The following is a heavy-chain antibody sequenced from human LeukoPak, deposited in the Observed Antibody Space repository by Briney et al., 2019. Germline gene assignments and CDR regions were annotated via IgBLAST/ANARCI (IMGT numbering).Heavy chain of an antibody. CDR2: ISSSSSYI. CDR3: ANLGGNYGDYYYGMDV. J-gene: IGHJ6*02. Sequence: GGSLRLSCAASGFTFSSYSMNWVRQAPGKGLEWVSSISSSSSYIYYADSVKGRFTISRDNAKNSLYLQMNSLRAEDTAVYYCANLGGNYGDYYYGMDVWGQGTTVTVSS. D-gene: IGHD4-11*01. V-gene: IGHV3-21*04. CDR1: GFTFSSYS.